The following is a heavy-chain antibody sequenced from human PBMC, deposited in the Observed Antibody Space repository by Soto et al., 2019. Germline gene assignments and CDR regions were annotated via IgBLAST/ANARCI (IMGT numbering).Heavy chain of an antibody. CDR3: ARERPDGARLDP. CDR1: GGSISSGDYY. CDR2: IYHSGNT. D-gene: IGHD6-6*01. J-gene: IGHJ5*02. Sequence: QVQLQESGPGLVKPSQTLSLTCTVSGGSISSGDYYWSWIRQPPGKGLEWIGYIYHSGNTYYNPSPXSXITISVDTSKNQFSLKLSSVTAADTAVYYCARERPDGARLDPWGQGTLVTVSS. V-gene: IGHV4-30-4*01.